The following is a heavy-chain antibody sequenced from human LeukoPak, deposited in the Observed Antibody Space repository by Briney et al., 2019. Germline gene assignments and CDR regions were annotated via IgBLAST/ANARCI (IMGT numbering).Heavy chain of an antibody. Sequence: GGSLRLSCAASGFTFSSYGMHWVRQAPGRGLEWVAVISYDGSNKYHADSVKGRFTISRDNSKNTLYLQMNSLRAEDTAVYYCAKDPSGSYYYYYGMDVWGQGTTVTVSS. CDR1: GFTFSSYG. CDR3: AKDPSGSYYYYYGMDV. J-gene: IGHJ6*02. D-gene: IGHD1-26*01. V-gene: IGHV3-30*18. CDR2: ISYDGSNK.